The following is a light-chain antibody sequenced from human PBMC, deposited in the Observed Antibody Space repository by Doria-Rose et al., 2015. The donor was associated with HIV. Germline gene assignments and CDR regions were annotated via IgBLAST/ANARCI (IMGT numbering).Light chain of an antibody. CDR2: WAS. Sequence: DIRMTQSPESLGMSLGERATLNCKSNQSLLYTPKNYFAWYQQKPGQPPKLLIYWASTRQSGVPARFSGSGSGTDFTLTISSLEAEDVAVYYCQQYYDTPSFGPGTTVDIK. CDR3: QQYYDTPS. V-gene: IGKV4-1*01. J-gene: IGKJ3*01. CDR1: QSLLYTPKNY.